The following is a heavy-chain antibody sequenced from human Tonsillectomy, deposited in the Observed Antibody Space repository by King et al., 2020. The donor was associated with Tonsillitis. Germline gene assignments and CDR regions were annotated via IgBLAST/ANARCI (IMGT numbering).Heavy chain of an antibody. CDR3: AKGVDIVATGQGWFDY. CDR2: ISGSGGST. CDR1: GFTFSSYA. D-gene: IGHD5-12*01. J-gene: IGHJ4*02. V-gene: IGHV3-23*04. Sequence: DVQLVESGGGLVQPGGSLRLSCAASGFTFSSYAMNWVRQAPGKGLKWVSAISGSGGSTYYADSVKGRFTISRDNSKNTLFLQMNSLRAEDTAVYYCAKGVDIVATGQGWFDYWGQGTLVTVSS.